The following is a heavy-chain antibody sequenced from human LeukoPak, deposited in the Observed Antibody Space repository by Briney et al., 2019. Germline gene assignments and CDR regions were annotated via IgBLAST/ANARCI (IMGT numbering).Heavy chain of an antibody. J-gene: IGHJ3*02. CDR3: AKAQAYPAFDI. CDR2: ISWNSGSI. D-gene: IGHD2-2*01. Sequence: RSGRSLRLSCAASGFTFDDYAMHWVRRAPGKGLEWVSGISWNSGSIGYADSVKGRFTISRDNAKNSLYLQMNSLRAEDTALYYCAKAQAYPAFDIWGQGTMVTVSS. V-gene: IGHV3-9*01. CDR1: GFTFDDYA.